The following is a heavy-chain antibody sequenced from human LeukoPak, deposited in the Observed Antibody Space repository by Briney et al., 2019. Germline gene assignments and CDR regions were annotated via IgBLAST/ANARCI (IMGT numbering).Heavy chain of an antibody. V-gene: IGHV1-2*02. CDR2: INPNSGGT. J-gene: IGHJ4*02. CDR3: AREGDDYKESFDY. Sequence: ASVKVSCKASGYTFTGYYMHWVRQAPGQGLEWMGWINPNSGGTNYAQKFQGRVTMTRDTSISTAYMELSRLRSDDTAVYYCAREGDDYKESFDYWGQGTLVTVSS. CDR1: GYTFTGYY. D-gene: IGHD5-24*01.